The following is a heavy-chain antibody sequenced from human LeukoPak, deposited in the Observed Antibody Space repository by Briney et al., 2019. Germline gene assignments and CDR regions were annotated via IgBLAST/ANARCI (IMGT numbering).Heavy chain of an antibody. CDR2: IYHSGST. Sequence: SETLSLTCTVSGGSISSGGYYWSWIRQPPGKGLEWIGYIYHSGSTYYNPSLKSRVTISVDRSKNQFSLKLSSVTAADTAVYYCARGLEGDAFDIWGQGTMVTVSS. J-gene: IGHJ3*02. D-gene: IGHD6-6*01. V-gene: IGHV4-30-2*01. CDR1: GGSISSGGYY. CDR3: ARGLEGDAFDI.